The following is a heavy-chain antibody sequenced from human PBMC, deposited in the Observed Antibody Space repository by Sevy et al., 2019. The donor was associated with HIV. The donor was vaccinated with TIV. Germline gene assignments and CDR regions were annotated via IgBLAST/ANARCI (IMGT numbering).Heavy chain of an antibody. J-gene: IGHJ4*01. CDR2: ISYEGTET. D-gene: IGHD1-26*01. CDR1: GFAFSTHA. V-gene: IGHV3-30-3*01. CDR3: ARDGGYSVKWYPLY. Sequence: GGSLRLSCAASGFAFSTHAMHWVRQAPGKGLEWVAVISYEGTETFYAPSVEGRFTSSRDNSKNMLSLQINSLRPEDTAVYYCARDGGYSVKWYPLYWGHGTLVTVSS.